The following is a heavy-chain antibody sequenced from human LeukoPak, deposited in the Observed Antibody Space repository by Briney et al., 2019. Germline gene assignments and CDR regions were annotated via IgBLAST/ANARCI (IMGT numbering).Heavy chain of an antibody. CDR2: IRSKAYGGTT. V-gene: IGHV3-49*04. CDR3: TRAHYDFWSGDY. D-gene: IGHD3-3*01. Sequence: GGSLRLSCTASGFTFGDYAMSWVRQAPGKGLEWVGFIRSKAYGGTTEYAASVKGRFTISRDDSKSIAYLQMNSLETEDTAVYYCTRAHYDFWSGDYWGQGTLVTVSS. CDR1: GFTFGDYA. J-gene: IGHJ4*02.